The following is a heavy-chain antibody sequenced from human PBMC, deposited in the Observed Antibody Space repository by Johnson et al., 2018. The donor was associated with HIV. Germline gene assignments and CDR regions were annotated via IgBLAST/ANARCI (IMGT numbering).Heavy chain of an antibody. D-gene: IGHD3-10*01. CDR3: ARSGYGSGSTHDAFDI. CDR1: GFTFSSYA. CDR2: ISYDGSNK. J-gene: IGHJ3*02. Sequence: VQLVEPGGGVLQPGRSLRLSCAASGFTFSSYAMHWVRQAPGKGLEWVAVISYDGSNKYYADSVKGRFTISRDNAKNSLYLQMNSLRAEDTAVYYCARSGYGSGSTHDAFDIWGQGTMVTVSS. V-gene: IGHV3-30*14.